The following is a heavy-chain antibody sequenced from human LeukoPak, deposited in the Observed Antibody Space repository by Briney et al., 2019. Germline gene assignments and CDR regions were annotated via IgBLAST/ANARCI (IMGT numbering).Heavy chain of an antibody. Sequence: GASVKVSCKGSGYTLTELSMHWGRQGPRKGLEWMGGFDPEDGETIYAQKFQVRVTMTEDTSTDTAYMELSSLRSEDTAVYYCATSLRYYGMDVWGQGTTVTVSS. CDR3: ATSLRYYGMDV. CDR2: FDPEDGET. D-gene: IGHD4/OR15-4a*01. V-gene: IGHV1-24*01. J-gene: IGHJ6*02. CDR1: GYTLTELS.